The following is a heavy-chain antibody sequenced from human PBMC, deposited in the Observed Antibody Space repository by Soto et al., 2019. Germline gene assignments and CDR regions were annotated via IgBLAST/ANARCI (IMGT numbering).Heavy chain of an antibody. CDR1: GGSISSGDYY. V-gene: IGHV4-30-4*01. J-gene: IGHJ4*02. CDR3: ARSSIAARKFDY. D-gene: IGHD6-6*01. Sequence: SETLSLTCTVAGGSISSGDYYWSWIRQPPGKSLEWIGYIYYSGNTYYNPSVKSRVTISVDTSKNQFSLKLSSVTAADTAVYYCARSSIAARKFDYWGQGTLVTVSS. CDR2: IYYSGNT.